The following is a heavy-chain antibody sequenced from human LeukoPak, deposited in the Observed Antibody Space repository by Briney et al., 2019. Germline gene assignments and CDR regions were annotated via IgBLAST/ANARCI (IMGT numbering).Heavy chain of an antibody. J-gene: IGHJ4*02. D-gene: IGHD3-3*01. CDR2: ISYDGYDK. V-gene: IGHV3-30-3*01. CDR3: AKVGARSGPDLGY. Sequence: GGSLRLSCAASGFTFNDYAMYWVRQTPGKGLEWVTLISYDGYDKSYADSVRGRFTISRDNSKNTLYLQMNSLRAEDTAVYYCAKVGARSGPDLGYWGRGTLVTVSS. CDR1: GFTFNDYA.